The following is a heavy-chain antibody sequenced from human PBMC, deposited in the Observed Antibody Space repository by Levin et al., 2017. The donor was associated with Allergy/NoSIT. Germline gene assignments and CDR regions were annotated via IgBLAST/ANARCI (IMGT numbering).Heavy chain of an antibody. J-gene: IGHJ6*03. V-gene: IGHV3-23*01. CDR2: ISGSGGST. CDR1: GFTFSSYA. Sequence: GGSLRLSCAASGFTFSSYAMSWVRQAPGKGLEWVSAISGSGGSTYYADSVKGRFTISRDNSKNTLYLQMNSLRAEDTAVYYCAKEVLEQQLGPSGYMDVWGKGTTVTVSS. CDR3: AKEVLEQQLGPSGYMDV. D-gene: IGHD6-13*01.